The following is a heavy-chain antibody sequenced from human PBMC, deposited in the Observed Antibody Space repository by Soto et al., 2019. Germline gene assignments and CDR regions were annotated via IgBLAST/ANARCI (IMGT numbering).Heavy chain of an antibody. Sequence: QLHLVQSGAVVKKPGASVTVSCSASGYPVTAYYMHWVRQAPGRGLEWMGGINPATGAAKYTQTFRGRVTLPRDPAPSTVFRELGGLTSGDTAVFYWARGGGVGVAGSAAFDMWGQGTLVTVSS. D-gene: IGHD3-3*01. CDR1: GYPVTAYY. V-gene: IGHV1-2*02. CDR3: ARGGGVGVAGSAAFDM. J-gene: IGHJ3*02. CDR2: INPATGAA.